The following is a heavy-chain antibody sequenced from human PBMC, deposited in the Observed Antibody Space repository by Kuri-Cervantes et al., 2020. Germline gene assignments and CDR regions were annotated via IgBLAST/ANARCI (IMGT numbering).Heavy chain of an antibody. CDR2: ITGSGDTT. Sequence: GESLKISCAASGIMFNNYVMSWVRQAPGKGLEWVSTITGSGDTTYYADSVKGRFTISRDNAKNSLYLQMNSLRAEDTAVYYCARVLYLDVWGKGTTVTVSS. V-gene: IGHV3-23*01. CDR3: ARVLYLDV. J-gene: IGHJ6*04. D-gene: IGHD2-2*02. CDR1: GIMFNNYV.